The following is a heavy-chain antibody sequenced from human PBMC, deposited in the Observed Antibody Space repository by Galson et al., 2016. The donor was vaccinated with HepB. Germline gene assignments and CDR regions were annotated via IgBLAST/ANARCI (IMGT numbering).Heavy chain of an antibody. D-gene: IGHD4-17*01. CDR1: GFPFSRYW. V-gene: IGHV3-74*01. J-gene: IGHJ6*02. Sequence: SLRLSCAASGFPFSRYWMHWVRQGPGKGLVWVSRINSDGSSTIYADSVRGRFTISRDTAKNMLYLEMNSLRAEDTALYYCVREDYGDDPVYYYYYGMDVWGQGTTVSVSS. CDR2: INSDGSST. CDR3: VREDYGDDPVYYYYYGMDV.